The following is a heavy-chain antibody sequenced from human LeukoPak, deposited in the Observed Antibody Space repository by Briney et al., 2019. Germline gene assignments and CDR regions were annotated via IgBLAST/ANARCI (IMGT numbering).Heavy chain of an antibody. D-gene: IGHD3-16*02. J-gene: IGHJ4*02. CDR2: INHSGST. Sequence: PSETLSLTCAVYGGSFSGYYWSWIRQPPGKGLEWIGEINHSGSTNYNPCLKSRVTISVDTSKNQFSLKLSSVTAADTAVYYCARVAFYDYVWGSYRPFDYWGQGTLVTVSS. V-gene: IGHV4-34*01. CDR1: GGSFSGYY. CDR3: ARVAFYDYVWGSYRPFDY.